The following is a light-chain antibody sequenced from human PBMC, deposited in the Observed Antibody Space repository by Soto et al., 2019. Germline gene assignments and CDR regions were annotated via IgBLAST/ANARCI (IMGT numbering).Light chain of an antibody. CDR3: QQYGSSLV. CDR1: QSVSSSY. Sequence: IVLTQSPGTLSLSPGERATLSCRASQSVSSSYLAWYQQKPGQAPRLLIYGASSRATGIPDRFSGSGSGTDFTLTISRLEPEDFAVYYCQQYGSSLVFGQGTRLEIK. V-gene: IGKV3-20*01. CDR2: GAS. J-gene: IGKJ5*01.